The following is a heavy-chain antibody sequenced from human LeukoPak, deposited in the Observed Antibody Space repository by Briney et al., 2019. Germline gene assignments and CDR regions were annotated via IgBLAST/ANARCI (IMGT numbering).Heavy chain of an antibody. CDR1: GFTFDSYA. D-gene: IGHD6-13*01. Sequence: PGGSLRLSCAASGFTFDSYAMSWVRQAPGKGLEWVSAVSRFGGTTYYADSAKGRFTISRDNSNNTVYLQMNSLRVGDTALYYCVKLVGSRWSNNRFDPWGQGTLVTVS. V-gene: IGHV3-23*01. J-gene: IGHJ5*02. CDR3: VKLVGSRWSNNRFDP. CDR2: VSRFGGTT.